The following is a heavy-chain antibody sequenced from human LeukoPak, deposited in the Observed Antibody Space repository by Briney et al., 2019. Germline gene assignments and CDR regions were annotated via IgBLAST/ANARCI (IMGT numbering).Heavy chain of an antibody. Sequence: SETLSLTCAVYGGSFSGYYWGWIRQPPGKGLEWIGEINHSGSTNYNPSLKSRVTISVDTSKNQFSLKLSSVTAADTAVYYCAREGLGYSSSWYYYYYYMDVWGKGTTVTISS. CDR2: INHSGST. D-gene: IGHD6-13*01. CDR1: GGSFSGYY. V-gene: IGHV4-34*01. J-gene: IGHJ6*03. CDR3: AREGLGYSSSWYYYYYYMDV.